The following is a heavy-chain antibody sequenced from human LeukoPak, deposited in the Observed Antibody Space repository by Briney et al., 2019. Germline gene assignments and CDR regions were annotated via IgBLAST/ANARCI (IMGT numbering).Heavy chain of an antibody. V-gene: IGHV3-74*01. J-gene: IGHJ5*02. CDR3: ARSPYCSGGTCYGWFDP. Sequence: GGSLRLSCAASGFTLSSYWMHWVRQAPGKGLVWVSRIDTDVSSTNYADSVKGRFTISRDNAKNSLYLQMISLRAEDTALYYCARSPYCSGGTCYGWFDPWGQGTLVTVSS. CDR2: IDTDVSST. D-gene: IGHD2-15*01. CDR1: GFTLSSYW.